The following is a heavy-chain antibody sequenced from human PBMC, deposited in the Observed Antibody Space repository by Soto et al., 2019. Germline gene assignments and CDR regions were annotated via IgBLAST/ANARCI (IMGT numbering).Heavy chain of an antibody. V-gene: IGHV3-30*18. CDR3: AKDQLDCSGGSCYSNYFDY. Sequence: PGGSLRLSCAASGFTFSSYGMHWVRQAPGKGLEWVAVISYDGSNKYYADSVKGRFTISRDNSKNTLYLQMNSLRAEDTAVYYCAKDQLDCSGGSCYSNYFDYWGQGTRVTVSS. J-gene: IGHJ4*02. CDR2: ISYDGSNK. CDR1: GFTFSSYG. D-gene: IGHD2-15*01.